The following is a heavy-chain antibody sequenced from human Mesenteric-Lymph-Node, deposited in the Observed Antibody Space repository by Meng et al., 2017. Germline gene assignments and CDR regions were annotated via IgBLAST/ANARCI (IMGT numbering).Heavy chain of an antibody. V-gene: IGHV3-30*04. CDR3: ARDNHRGLIAAAGTVAFDY. Sequence: GESLKISCAASGFTFSSYAMHWVRQAPGKGLEWVAVISYDGSNKYYADSVKGRFTISRGNSKNTLYLQMNSLRAEDTAVYYCARDNHRGLIAAAGTVAFDYWGQGTLVTVSS. CDR2: ISYDGSNK. CDR1: GFTFSSYA. J-gene: IGHJ4*02. D-gene: IGHD6-13*01.